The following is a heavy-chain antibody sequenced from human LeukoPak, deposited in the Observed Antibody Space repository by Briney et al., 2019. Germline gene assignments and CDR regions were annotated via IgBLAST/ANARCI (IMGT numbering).Heavy chain of an antibody. V-gene: IGHV3-30*03. CDR2: ISYDGSNK. CDR1: GLTFSSYS. CDR3: ARDFGATGA. Sequence: GGSLRLSCAASGLTFSSYSMNWVRQAPGKGLDWVAVISYDGSNKYYADSVKGRFTISRDNSKNTLFLQMNSLRPEDTAVYYCARDFGATGAWGQGTLVTVSS. J-gene: IGHJ4*02. D-gene: IGHD3-10*01.